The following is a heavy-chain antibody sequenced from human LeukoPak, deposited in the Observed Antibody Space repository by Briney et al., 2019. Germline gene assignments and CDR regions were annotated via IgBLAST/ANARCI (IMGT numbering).Heavy chain of an antibody. CDR3: ARDVYYYDSSHSRAFDI. CDR2: IYTSGST. Sequence: SETLSLTCTVSGGSISNYYWSWIRQPAGKGLEWIGRIYTSGSTNYNPSLKSRVTMSVDTSKNQFSLKLSSVTAADTAVYYCARDVYYYDSSHSRAFDIWGQGTMVTVSS. D-gene: IGHD3-22*01. V-gene: IGHV4-4*07. CDR1: GGSISNYY. J-gene: IGHJ3*02.